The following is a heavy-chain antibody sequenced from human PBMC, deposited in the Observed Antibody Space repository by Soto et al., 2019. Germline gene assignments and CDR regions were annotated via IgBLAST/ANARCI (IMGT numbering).Heavy chain of an antibody. Sequence: QVQLVESGGGVVQPGRSLRLSCAASGFTFSSYGMHWVRQAPGKGLEWVAVIWYDGSNKYYADSVKGRFTISRDNSKNTQYLQMNSLRAEDTAVYYCARDLVGLYRSSADVMPHVETDYWGQGTLVTVSS. J-gene: IGHJ4*02. D-gene: IGHD2-8*01. CDR3: ARDLVGLYRSSADVMPHVETDY. CDR2: IWYDGSNK. CDR1: GFTFSSYG. V-gene: IGHV3-33*01.